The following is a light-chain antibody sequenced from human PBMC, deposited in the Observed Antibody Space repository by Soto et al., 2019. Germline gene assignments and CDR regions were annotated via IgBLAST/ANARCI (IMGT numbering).Light chain of an antibody. CDR2: AEF. Sequence: DIQLTQSQSFLSASVGDRVIITCRASQGISSYLACYQQKPGKAPKLMIYAEFTLQSGFPSRFSGSGSGTDFTLTISSLHPEDFSTYYSQDLNSYPPYTSDQGTKLEIK. CDR3: QDLNSYPPYT. V-gene: IGKV1-9*01. J-gene: IGKJ2*01. CDR1: QGISSY.